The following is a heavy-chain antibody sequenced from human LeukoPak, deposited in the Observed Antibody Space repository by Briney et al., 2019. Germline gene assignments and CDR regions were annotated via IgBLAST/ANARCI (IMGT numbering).Heavy chain of an antibody. CDR1: GGSFSGYY. CDR3: ARGGIWYQYCSSTSCYLKIWFDP. CDR2: INHSGST. D-gene: IGHD2-2*01. Sequence: SETLSLTCAVYGGSFSGYYWSWIRQPPGKGLEWIGEINHSGSTNYNPSLKSRVTISVDTSKNQFSLKLSSVTAADTAVYYCARGGIWYQYCSSTSCYLKIWFDPWGQRTLVTVSS. V-gene: IGHV4-34*01. J-gene: IGHJ5*02.